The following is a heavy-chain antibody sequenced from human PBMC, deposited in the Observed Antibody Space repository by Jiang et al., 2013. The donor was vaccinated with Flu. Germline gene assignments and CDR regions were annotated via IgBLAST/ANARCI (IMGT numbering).Heavy chain of an antibody. D-gene: IGHD6-19*01. J-gene: IGHJ4*02. Sequence: VQLVESGGGLVQPGRSLRLSCAASGFNFDDYAMHWVRQAPGKGLEWVSGITWNSGNRGYADSVKGRFTISRDNAKNSLYLEMNSLRAEDTALYYCAKDRYSSGWYYFGHWGQGTLVTVSS. V-gene: IGHV3-9*01. CDR1: GFNFDDYA. CDR2: ITWNSGNR. CDR3: AKDRYSSGWYYFGH.